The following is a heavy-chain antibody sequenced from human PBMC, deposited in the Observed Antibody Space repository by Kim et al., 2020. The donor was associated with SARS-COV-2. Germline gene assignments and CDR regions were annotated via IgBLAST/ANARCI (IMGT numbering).Heavy chain of an antibody. CDR2: IGTAGDT. Sequence: GGSLRLSCAASGFTFSSYDMHWVRQATGKGLEWVSAIGTAGDTYSPGSVKGRFTISRENAKNSLYIQMNSLRAGDTAVYYCARGHPYGDYYYYGMDVWGQGTTVTVSS. CDR1: GFTFSSYD. CDR3: ARGHPYGDYYYYGMDV. D-gene: IGHD4-17*01. J-gene: IGHJ6*02. V-gene: IGHV3-13*01.